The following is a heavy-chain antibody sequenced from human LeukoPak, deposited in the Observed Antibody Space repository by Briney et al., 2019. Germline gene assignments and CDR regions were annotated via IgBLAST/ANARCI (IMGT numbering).Heavy chain of an antibody. V-gene: IGHV1-18*01. Sequence: EASVTVSCKASGYTFTSYGISWVRQAPGQGLEWMGWISAYNGNTNYAQKLQGRVTMTTDTSTSTAYMELRSLRSDDTAVYYCARGLGHDSSGYYSFLANINYYHYGMDVWGQGTTVTVSS. J-gene: IGHJ6*02. CDR3: ARGLGHDSSGYYSFLANINYYHYGMDV. CDR2: ISAYNGNT. CDR1: GYTFTSYG. D-gene: IGHD3-22*01.